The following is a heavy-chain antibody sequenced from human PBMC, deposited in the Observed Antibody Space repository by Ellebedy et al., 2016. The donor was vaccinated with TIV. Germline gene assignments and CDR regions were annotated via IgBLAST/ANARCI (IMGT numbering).Heavy chain of an antibody. CDR2: ISWDGGST. CDR1: GFTFSSYT. Sequence: GESLKISXAASGFTFSSYTMHWVRQAPGKGLEWVSLISWDGGSTYYADSVKGRFTISRDNSKNSLYLQMNSLRTEDTALYYCAKASFDYWGQGTLVTVSS. J-gene: IGHJ4*02. CDR3: AKASFDY. V-gene: IGHV3-43*01.